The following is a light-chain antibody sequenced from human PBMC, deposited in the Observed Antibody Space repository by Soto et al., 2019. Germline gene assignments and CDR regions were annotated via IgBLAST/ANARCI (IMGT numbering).Light chain of an antibody. CDR2: DVT. CDR3: FSYRSNTTQV. CDR1: TSDVGLYNY. V-gene: IGLV2-14*01. Sequence: QSALTQPASVSGSPGQSITISCAGTTSDVGLYNYVSWYQLHPGKAPKVMIYDVTNRPSGVSNRFSGSKSGSTASLTISGLQAEDEADYYCFSYRSNTTQVFGTGTKSPS. J-gene: IGLJ1*01.